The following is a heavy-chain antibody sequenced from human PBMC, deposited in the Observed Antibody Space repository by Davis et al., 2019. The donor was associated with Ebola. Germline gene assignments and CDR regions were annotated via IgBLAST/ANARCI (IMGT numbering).Heavy chain of an antibody. CDR1: GYTLTELS. V-gene: IGHV1-24*01. CDR2: FDPEDGET. CDR3: ASPSRITIFGVVTTGRDGMDV. Sequence: ASVKVSCKVSGYTLTELSMHWVRQAPGKGLEWMGGFDPEDGETIYAQKFQGRVTMTEDTSTDTAYMELSSLRSEDTAVYYCASPSRITIFGVVTTGRDGMDVWGQGTTVTVSS. D-gene: IGHD3-3*01. J-gene: IGHJ6*02.